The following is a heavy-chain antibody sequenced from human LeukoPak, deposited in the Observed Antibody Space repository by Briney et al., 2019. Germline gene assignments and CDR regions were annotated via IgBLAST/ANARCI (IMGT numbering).Heavy chain of an antibody. J-gene: IGHJ4*02. CDR1: GASISSSTYH. D-gene: IGHD3-10*01. CDR2: IYYSGST. CDR3: ARENPNYYGSGSYYTTFDY. V-gene: IGHV4-61*01. Sequence: SETLSLTCNVSGASISSSTYHWGWIRQPPGKGLEWIGYIYYSGSTNYNPSLKSRVTISVDTSKNQFSLKLSSVTAADTAVYYCARENPNYYGSGSYYTTFDYWGQGTLVTVSS.